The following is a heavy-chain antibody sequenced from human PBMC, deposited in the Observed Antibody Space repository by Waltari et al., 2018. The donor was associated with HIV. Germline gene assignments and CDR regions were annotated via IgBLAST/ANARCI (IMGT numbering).Heavy chain of an antibody. V-gene: IGHV3-23*01. CDR2: ISGSGGST. CDR1: GFTFSSYA. J-gene: IGHJ6*02. CDR3: AKDISPNTIAVAGTAQGYYGMDV. Sequence: EVQLLESGGGLVQPGGSLRLSCAASGFTFSSYAMSWVRQAPGKGLEWVSAISGSGGSTYYADSVKGRFTISRDNSKNTLYLQMNSLRAEDTAVYYCAKDISPNTIAVAGTAQGYYGMDVWGQGTTVTVSS. D-gene: IGHD6-19*01.